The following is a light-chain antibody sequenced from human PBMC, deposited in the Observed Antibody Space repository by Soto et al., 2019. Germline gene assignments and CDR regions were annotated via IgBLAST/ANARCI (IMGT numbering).Light chain of an antibody. CDR1: QSISNW. CDR2: DAS. V-gene: IGKV1-5*01. J-gene: IGKJ1*01. CDR3: QQYSSYST. Sequence: DIQMTQSPSSLSASVGDRVTITCRASQSISNWLAWYQQKPGKAPKLLIYDASTLESGVPSRFSGGGFGTDLTLTISSLQPDDFATYYCQQYSSYSTFGQGTKVEMK.